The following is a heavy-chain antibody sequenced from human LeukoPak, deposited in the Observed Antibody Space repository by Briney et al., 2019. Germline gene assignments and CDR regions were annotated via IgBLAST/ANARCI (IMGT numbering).Heavy chain of an antibody. V-gene: IGHV3-53*01. CDR2: IYTGGTT. CDR3: ARGDSSSWTPPFHY. J-gene: IGHJ4*02. D-gene: IGHD6-13*01. Sequence: GGSLRLSCAASGFTVSSNSMSWVRQAPGKGLAWVSIIYTGGTTYYADSVKGRFTISRDNSKNTLYLQMNSLRAEDTAVYYCARGDSSSWTPPFHYWGQRTLVTVSS. CDR1: GFTVSSNS.